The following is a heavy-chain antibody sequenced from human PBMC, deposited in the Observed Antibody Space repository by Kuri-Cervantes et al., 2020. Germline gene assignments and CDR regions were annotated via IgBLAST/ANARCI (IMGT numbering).Heavy chain of an antibody. J-gene: IGHJ3*02. CDR1: GFSFSSYS. CDR2: ISSSGTYI. V-gene: IGHV3-21*04. CDR3: ARLYSLGNAFDI. Sequence: GESLKISCAASGFSFSSYSMNWVRQAPGKGLEWVSSISSSGTYIYYADSVKGRFTISRDNAKNSLYLQMNSLRVEDTAMYYCARLYSLGNAFDIWGQGTMVTVSS. D-gene: IGHD4-11*01.